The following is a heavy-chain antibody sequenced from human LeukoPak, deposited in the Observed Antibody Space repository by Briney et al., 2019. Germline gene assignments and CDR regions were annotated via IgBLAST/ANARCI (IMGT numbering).Heavy chain of an antibody. CDR3: ARDSYGPLDY. CDR2: ISWNSGSI. V-gene: IGHV3-9*01. Sequence: GGSLRLSCAASGFTFDEYAMHWVRQAPGKGLEWVSGISWNSGSIAYADSVKGRFTISRDNAKNSLYLQMNSLRAEDTAVYYCARDSYGPLDYWGQGTLVTVSS. CDR1: GFTFDEYA. J-gene: IGHJ4*02. D-gene: IGHD5-18*01.